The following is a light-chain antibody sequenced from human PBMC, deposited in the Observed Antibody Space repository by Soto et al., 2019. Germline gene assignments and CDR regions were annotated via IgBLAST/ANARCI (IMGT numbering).Light chain of an antibody. CDR2: DAS. J-gene: IGKJ1*01. V-gene: IGKV1-39*01. CDR1: QSITTY. Sequence: DIQMTQSPSSLSASVGARVTITCRASQSITTYLNWYQQKPGKAPKLLIYDASSLQSEVPSRFSGGGSGTDFTLTISSLQPEDFATYYCQQSYSSPQTFGQGTKVEF. CDR3: QQSYSSPQT.